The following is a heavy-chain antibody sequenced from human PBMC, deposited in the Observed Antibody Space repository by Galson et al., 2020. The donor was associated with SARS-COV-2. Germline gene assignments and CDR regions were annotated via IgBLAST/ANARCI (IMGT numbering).Heavy chain of an antibody. CDR1: GFTFSSYA. CDR2: ISGDGGTA. D-gene: IGHD3-3*01. V-gene: IGHV3-23*01. Sequence: GGSLRLSCAASGFTFSSYAMSWVRQAPGKGLEWVSGISGDGGTAHYADSVKGRFTISRDNSKNIFFLHMSSLRVEDTAVYYCAKLGGFGVVHTPWFDYWCQGTLVTVSS. CDR3: AKLGGFGVVHTPWFDY. J-gene: IGHJ4*02.